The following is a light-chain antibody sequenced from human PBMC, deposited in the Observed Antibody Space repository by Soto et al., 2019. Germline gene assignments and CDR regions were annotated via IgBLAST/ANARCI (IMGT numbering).Light chain of an antibody. Sequence: HSALTQPPSLSGAPGQRVTISCTGSGSNIGAPYDVHWYQHLPGTAPKLLIYGSTNRPSGVPGRFSGSKSGTSASLAITGLQAEDEADYYCQSYDSSLSGYVFGAGTKVTVL. CDR3: QSYDSSLSGYV. V-gene: IGLV1-40*01. CDR2: GST. CDR1: GSNIGAPYD. J-gene: IGLJ1*01.